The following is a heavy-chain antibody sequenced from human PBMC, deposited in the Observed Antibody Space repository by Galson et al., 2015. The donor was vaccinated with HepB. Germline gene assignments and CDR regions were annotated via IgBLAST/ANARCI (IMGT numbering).Heavy chain of an antibody. CDR2: FDPEDGET. CDR3: ARDRTGVPAAILNWFDP. V-gene: IGHV1-24*01. J-gene: IGHJ5*02. D-gene: IGHD2-2*01. Sequence: SVKVSCKVSGHTLTELSMHWVRQAPGKGLEWMGGFDPEDGETSYAQKFQGRVTMTRDTSTSTVYMELSSLRSEDTAVYYCARDRTGVPAAILNWFDPWGQGTLVTVSS. CDR1: GHTLTELS.